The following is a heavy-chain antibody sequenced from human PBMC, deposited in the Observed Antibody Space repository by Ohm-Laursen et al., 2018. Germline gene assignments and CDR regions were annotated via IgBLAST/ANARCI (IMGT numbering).Heavy chain of an antibody. CDR1: GFTFGGYA. CDR2: LNGRGSRT. Sequence: GSLRLSCPAAGFTFGGYAMRWVRQAPGKGLEWVSGLNGRGSRTNYADSVKGRFTISRDNSKNTLYLQMNSLRAEDTAVYYCAKLAPEAYGDYVIDYWGQGTLVTVSS. CDR3: AKLAPEAYGDYVIDY. V-gene: IGHV3-23*01. D-gene: IGHD4-17*01. J-gene: IGHJ4*02.